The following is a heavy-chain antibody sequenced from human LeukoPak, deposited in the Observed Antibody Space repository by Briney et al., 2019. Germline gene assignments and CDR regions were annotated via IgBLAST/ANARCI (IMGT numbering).Heavy chain of an antibody. Sequence: SETLSLTCTVSGGSISSYYWTWIRQPPGKGLEWIGEIYHSGSTNYNPSLKSRVTISVDKSKNQFSLKLSSVTAADTAVYYCAREGYSGYPGYYYYGMDVWGQGTTVTVSS. V-gene: IGHV4-59*12. CDR3: AREGYSGYPGYYYYGMDV. CDR1: GGSISSYY. CDR2: IYHSGST. J-gene: IGHJ6*02. D-gene: IGHD5-12*01.